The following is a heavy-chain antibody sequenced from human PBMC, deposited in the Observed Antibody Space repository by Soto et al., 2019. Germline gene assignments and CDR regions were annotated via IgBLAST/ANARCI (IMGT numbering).Heavy chain of an antibody. D-gene: IGHD6-13*01. V-gene: IGHV4-59*01. Sequence: PQETLSLTCTASGGSMRNYFRTWIRQPPGPGLEWIGYIHYSGTTSFFPSYTPSLRSRVTISEDTSKNQFSLKLLSVTTADTAVYFCAAGEASSRNLAPYYLDFWGQGTLVTVSS. CDR3: AAGEASSRNLAPYYLDF. CDR1: GGSMRNYF. CDR2: IHYSGTT. J-gene: IGHJ4*02.